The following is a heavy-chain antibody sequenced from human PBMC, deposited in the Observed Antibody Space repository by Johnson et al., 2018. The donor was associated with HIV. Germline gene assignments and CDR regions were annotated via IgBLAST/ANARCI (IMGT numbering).Heavy chain of an antibody. CDR3: AKAYCPGCDAFHI. D-gene: IGHD2-21*01. CDR2: ISYDGSNK. J-gene: IGHJ3*02. Sequence: QVQLVESGGGVVQPGRSLRLSCAASGFTFSSYAIHWVRQAPGKGLAWVAVISYDGSNKYYADSVKGRFTISRDNSKNTLYLQMNSMIVEDTGLYYCAKAYCPGCDAFHIWGQGTMVTVSS. CDR1: GFTFSSYA. V-gene: IGHV3-30-3*01.